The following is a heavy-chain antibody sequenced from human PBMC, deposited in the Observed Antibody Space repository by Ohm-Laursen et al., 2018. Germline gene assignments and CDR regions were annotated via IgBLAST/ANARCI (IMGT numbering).Heavy chain of an antibody. CDR3: ARIDDPSFEY. Sequence: TLSLTCAVYGGSFSGYYWSWIRQPPGKGLEWIGRIYTSRNTNYNPSLKSRVTMSVDTSKNQFSLKLSSVTAADTAVYYCARIDDPSFEYWGQGTLVTVSS. J-gene: IGHJ4*02. CDR2: IYTSRNT. V-gene: IGHV4-59*10. D-gene: IGHD3-3*01. CDR1: GGSFSGYY.